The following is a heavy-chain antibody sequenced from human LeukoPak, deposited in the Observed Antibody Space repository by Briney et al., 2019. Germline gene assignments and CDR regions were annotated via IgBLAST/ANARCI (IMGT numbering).Heavy chain of an antibody. CDR1: GGSISSSSYY. V-gene: IGHV4-61*05. Sequence: SETLSLTCTVSGGSISSSSYYWGWIRQPPGKGLEWIGYIYYSGSTNYNPSLKSRVTISVDTSKNQFSLKLSSVTAADTAVYYCARARIAVAGRSPFDYWGQGTLVTVSS. CDR2: IYYSGST. J-gene: IGHJ4*02. CDR3: ARARIAVAGRSPFDY. D-gene: IGHD6-19*01.